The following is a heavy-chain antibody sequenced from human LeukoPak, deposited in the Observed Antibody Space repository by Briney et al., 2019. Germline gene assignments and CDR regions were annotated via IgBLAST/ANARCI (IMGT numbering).Heavy chain of an antibody. Sequence: GASVKVSCKASGYTFTSYGISWVRQAPGQGLEWMGWISAYNGNTNYAQKFQGRVTITTDESTSTAYMELSSLRSEDTAVYYCARALRFWGQGTLVTVSS. CDR1: GYTFTSYG. CDR3: ARALRF. V-gene: IGHV1-18*01. CDR2: ISAYNGNT. J-gene: IGHJ4*02.